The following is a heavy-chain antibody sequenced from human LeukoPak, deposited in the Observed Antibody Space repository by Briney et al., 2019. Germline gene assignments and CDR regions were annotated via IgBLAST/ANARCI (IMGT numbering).Heavy chain of an antibody. CDR2: IYHSGST. CDR3: ARGNADYSGNWFDP. CDR1: GYSISSGYY. V-gene: IGHV4-38-2*02. Sequence: SETLSLTCTVSGYSISSGYYWGWIRQPPGKGLEWIGSIYHSGSTYYNPSLKSRVTLSVDKSKNQFSLKLTSVTAADTAVYYCARGNADYSGNWFDPWGQGTLVTVSS. J-gene: IGHJ5*02. D-gene: IGHD4-17*01.